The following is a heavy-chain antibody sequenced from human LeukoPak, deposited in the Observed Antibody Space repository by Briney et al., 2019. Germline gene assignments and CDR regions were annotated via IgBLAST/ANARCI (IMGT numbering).Heavy chain of an antibody. CDR3: ARSPTAINGYFDP. D-gene: IGHD2-2*01. Sequence: PGGSLRLSCAASGFTFSSYAMSWVRQAPGKGLEWVSSISGSDDSTYYADSVRGRFTISRDNTKNTMHLQMNSLRAEDTAVYYCARSPTAINGYFDPWGQGTLVTVSS. CDR1: GFTFSSYA. CDR2: ISGSDDST. J-gene: IGHJ5*02. V-gene: IGHV3-23*01.